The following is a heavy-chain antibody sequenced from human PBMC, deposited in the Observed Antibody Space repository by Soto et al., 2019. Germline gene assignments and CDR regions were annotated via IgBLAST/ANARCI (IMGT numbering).Heavy chain of an antibody. CDR3: ERGVDSSVGYFDF. J-gene: IGHJ4*02. CDR2: ISGYNGNT. V-gene: IGHV1-18*01. D-gene: IGHD3-22*01. Sequence: QVQLVQSGPEVRKPGASVKVSCKAAGYTFTNYGINWVRQAPGQGPEWMGWISGYNGNTNFAQKFQGRVTMTTDTSTSTAYMELRSLRSDDTAVYYCERGVDSSVGYFDFWGQGTLVNVYS. CDR1: GYTFTNYG.